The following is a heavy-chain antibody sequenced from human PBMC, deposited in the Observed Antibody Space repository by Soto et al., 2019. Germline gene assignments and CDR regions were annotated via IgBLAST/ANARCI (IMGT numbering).Heavy chain of an antibody. CDR2: ISSSSSYI. CDR3: ANAGVVIHFLRY. V-gene: IGHV3-21*04. CDR1: GFTFSSYS. D-gene: IGHD3-3*01. Sequence: PGGSLRISCAAYGFTFSSYSMNWVRQAPGKGLEWVSSISSSSSYIYYADSVKGRFTISRDNSKNTLYLQMNSLRAEDTAVYYCANAGVVIHFLRYGGKGTLLTVSS. J-gene: IGHJ4*02.